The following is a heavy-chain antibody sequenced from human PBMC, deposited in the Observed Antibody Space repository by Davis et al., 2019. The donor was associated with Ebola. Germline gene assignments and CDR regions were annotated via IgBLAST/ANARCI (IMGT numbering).Heavy chain of an antibody. Sequence: ASVKVSCKASGYTFTDYNIHWMRQAPGQGLEWLGRVILKSGATNYAQKFQGRVTMTRDTSIRKVYMELRSLRYEDTAEYYCARGHNYAHEYWGQGTLVTVSS. CDR3: ARGHNYAHEY. D-gene: IGHD4-11*01. V-gene: IGHV1-2*06. J-gene: IGHJ4*02. CDR1: GYTFTDYN. CDR2: VILKSGAT.